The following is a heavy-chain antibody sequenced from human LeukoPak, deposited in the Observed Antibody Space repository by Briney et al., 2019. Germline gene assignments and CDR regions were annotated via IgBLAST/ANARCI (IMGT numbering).Heavy chain of an antibody. CDR3: ARDRNGNFDY. CDR1: GGSLSGYY. V-gene: IGHV4-34*01. Sequence: SETLSLTCAVYGGSLSGYYWSWIRQPPGKGLEWIGEINHSGSTNYNPSLKSRVTISVDTSKNQFSLKLSSVTAADTAVYYCARDRNGNFDYWGQGTLVTVSS. CDR2: INHSGST. D-gene: IGHD1-14*01. J-gene: IGHJ4*02.